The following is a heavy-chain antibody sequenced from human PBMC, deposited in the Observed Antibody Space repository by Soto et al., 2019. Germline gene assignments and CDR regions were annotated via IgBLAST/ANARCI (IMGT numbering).Heavy chain of an antibody. Sequence: QVTLKESGPVLVKPTETLTLTCTVSGCSLSNARMGVSWIRQPPGKALEWLAHIFSNDEKSYSTSLKSRLTISKDTSKSQVVLTMTNMDPVDTATYYCARIPQLVPHQSMGRGTRYDYGMDVWGQGTTVTVS. CDR3: ARIPQLVPHQSMGRGTRYDYGMDV. CDR1: GCSLSNARMG. D-gene: IGHD6-6*01. V-gene: IGHV2-26*01. J-gene: IGHJ6*02. CDR2: IFSNDEK.